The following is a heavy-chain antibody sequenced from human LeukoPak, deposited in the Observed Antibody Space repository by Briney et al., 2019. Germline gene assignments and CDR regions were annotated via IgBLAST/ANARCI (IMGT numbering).Heavy chain of an antibody. CDR1: GFTFSNYW. D-gene: IGHD2-21*02. Sequence: GGSLRLSCEASGFTFSNYWMSWVRQAPGKGLEWVANIKHDGSEKYYADSVKGRFTISRDNGKNSLYVQMNSLSVEDTAVYYCARGGDLNYWGQGTLVTVSS. V-gene: IGHV3-7*01. CDR3: ARGGDLNY. J-gene: IGHJ4*02. CDR2: IKHDGSEK.